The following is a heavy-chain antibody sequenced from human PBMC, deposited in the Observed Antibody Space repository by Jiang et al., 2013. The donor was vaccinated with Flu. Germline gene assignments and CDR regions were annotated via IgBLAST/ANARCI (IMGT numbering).Heavy chain of an antibody. V-gene: IGHV3-30*02. J-gene: IGHJ4*02. Sequence: LSCAASGFTFSSNGMHWVRQAPGKGLEWVAFILYDGSSTYYADSVKGRFAISRDNSKNTLYLQMNSLRAEDTAVYYCARDFWVITASGDYWGQGTLVTVSS. CDR2: ILYDGSST. D-gene: IGHD2-15*01. CDR1: GFTFSSNG. CDR3: ARDFWVITASGDY.